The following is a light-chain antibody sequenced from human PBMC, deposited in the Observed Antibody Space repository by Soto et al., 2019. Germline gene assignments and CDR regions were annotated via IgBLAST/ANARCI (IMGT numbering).Light chain of an antibody. CDR3: SSYTRGRTVA. CDR2: DVT. V-gene: IGLV2-14*01. Sequence: QSVLTQPASVSGSPGQSISISCTGTSSDVGGYNYVSWYQQHPGKAPKLMIYDVTNRPSGISSRFSGSKSANTASLTISGLQAEDAADYYCSSYTRGRTVAFGRGTQLTVL. J-gene: IGLJ2*01. CDR1: SSDVGGYNY.